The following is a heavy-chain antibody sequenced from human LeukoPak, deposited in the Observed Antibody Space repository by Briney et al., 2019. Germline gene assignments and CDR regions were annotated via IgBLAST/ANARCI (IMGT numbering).Heavy chain of an antibody. Sequence: PGGSLRLSCAASGFIFSKYGMHWVRQAPGRGLEWLALIRHDGNEEWYVDSVRGRFTISRDNSKNTVFLQMNSLRADDTAVYYCARWGIIGHGAFDIWGQGTMVTVSS. CDR3: ARWGIIGHGAFDI. V-gene: IGHV3-33*01. CDR2: IRHDGNEE. D-gene: IGHD2/OR15-2a*01. J-gene: IGHJ3*02. CDR1: GFIFSKYG.